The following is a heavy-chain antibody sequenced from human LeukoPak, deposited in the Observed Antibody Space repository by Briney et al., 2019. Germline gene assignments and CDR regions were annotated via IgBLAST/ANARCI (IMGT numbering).Heavy chain of an antibody. J-gene: IGHJ4*02. D-gene: IGHD6-19*01. Sequence: ASVTVSCKASGGTFSSYAMSWVRQAPGQGLEWMGGIIPILGIANYAQKFQGRVTITADKSTSTAYMELSSLRSEDTAVYYCAREGLGSSDYWGQGTLVTVSS. V-gene: IGHV1-69*10. CDR2: IIPILGIA. CDR1: GGTFSSYA. CDR3: AREGLGSSDY.